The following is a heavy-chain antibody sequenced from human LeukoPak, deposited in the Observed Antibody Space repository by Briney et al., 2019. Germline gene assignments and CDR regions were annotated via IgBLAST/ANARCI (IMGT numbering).Heavy chain of an antibody. Sequence: ASVKVSCKASGYTFTSYGISWVRQAPGQGLEWMGWISAYNGNTNFAQKLQGRVTMTTDTSTSTAYMDLRSLRSDDTDVYYCARDQAATNTQVRFCLDWGQGTLVTVFS. V-gene: IGHV1-18*01. CDR3: ARDQAATNTQVRFCLD. CDR2: ISAYNGNT. D-gene: IGHD3-9*01. CDR1: GYTFTSYG. J-gene: IGHJ4*02.